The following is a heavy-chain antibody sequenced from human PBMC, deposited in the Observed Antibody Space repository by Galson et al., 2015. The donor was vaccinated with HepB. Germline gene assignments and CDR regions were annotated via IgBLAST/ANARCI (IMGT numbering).Heavy chain of an antibody. CDR1: GFTFSSYG. CDR2: ISYDGSNK. Sequence: SLRLSCAASGFTFSSYGMHWVRQASGKGLEWVAVISYDGSNKYYADSVKGRFTIYRDNSKNTLYLQMNSLRAEDTAVYYCAKDTADRGGDYDSSGYYYPDYWGQGTLVTVSS. J-gene: IGHJ4*02. CDR3: AKDTADRGGDYDSSGYYYPDY. D-gene: IGHD3-22*01. V-gene: IGHV3-30*18.